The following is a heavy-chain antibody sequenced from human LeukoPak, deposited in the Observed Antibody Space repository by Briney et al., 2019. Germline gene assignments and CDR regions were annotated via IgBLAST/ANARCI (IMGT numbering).Heavy chain of an antibody. D-gene: IGHD4-11*01. CDR1: GGSISSYY. J-gene: IGHJ6*03. V-gene: IGHV4-59*01. Sequence: SETLSLTCTVSGGSISSYYWSWIRQPPGKGLEWIGYIYYSGSTNYKSSLKSRVTISVDTSKNQFSLKLSSVTAADTAVYYCARTTEGGYSNGYFYYYYMDVWGKGTTVTVSS. CDR3: ARTTEGGYSNGYFYYYYMDV. CDR2: IYYSGST.